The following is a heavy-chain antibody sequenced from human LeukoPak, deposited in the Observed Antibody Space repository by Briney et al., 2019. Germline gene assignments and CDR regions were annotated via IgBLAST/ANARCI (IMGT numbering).Heavy chain of an antibody. CDR3: ARDLGQATLSDY. CDR1: GYTFTGYY. D-gene: IGHD1-26*01. CDR2: INPNSGGT. Sequence: GASVKVSCKASGYTFTGYYMHWVRQAPGQGLEWMGRINPNSGGTNYAQKFQGRVTTTRDTSISTAYMELSRLRSDDTAVYYCARDLGQATLSDYWGQGTLVTVSS. J-gene: IGHJ4*02. V-gene: IGHV1-2*06.